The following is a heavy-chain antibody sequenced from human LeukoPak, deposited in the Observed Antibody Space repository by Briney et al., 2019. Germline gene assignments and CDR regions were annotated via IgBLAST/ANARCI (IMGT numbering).Heavy chain of an antibody. D-gene: IGHD6-19*01. CDR2: TRNDGSDK. J-gene: IGHJ5*01. Sequence: GGSLRLSCAASGFTFSTYGMHWVRQAPGKGLDWVACTRNDGSDKYYAVSVKGRFTISRDNSKNTLYLQMNSLRAEDTALYYCARDRATHSSSWFDSWGQGTLVTVSS. V-gene: IGHV3-30*02. CDR3: ARDRATHSSSWFDS. CDR1: GFTFSTYG.